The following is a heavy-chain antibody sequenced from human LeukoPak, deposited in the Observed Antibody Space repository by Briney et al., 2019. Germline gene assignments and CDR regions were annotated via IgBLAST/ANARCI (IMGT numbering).Heavy chain of an antibody. Sequence: GGSLRLSCAASGFTFSSYGMHWVRQAPGKGLDWVAFIRYDGRNKYYADSVKGRFTISRDISKNTLYLQMNSLRAEDTAVYYCARVLSGRGSLYDYYYYMDVWGKGTTVTISS. D-gene: IGHD3-10*01. CDR3: ARVLSGRGSLYDYYYYMDV. J-gene: IGHJ6*03. CDR1: GFTFSSYG. CDR2: IRYDGRNK. V-gene: IGHV3-30*02.